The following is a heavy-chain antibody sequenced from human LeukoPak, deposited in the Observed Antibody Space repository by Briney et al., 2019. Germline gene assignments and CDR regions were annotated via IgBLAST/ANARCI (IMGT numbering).Heavy chain of an antibody. V-gene: IGHV3-23*01. Sequence: PGGSLRLSCAASGFTFSSYTMSWVRQAPGKGLEWVSTITTSDGNTYYADSVKGRFTISRDNSKNTLYLQMDSLRAEDTAVYYCARAGGLRIAVAPIDCWGQGALVTVSS. D-gene: IGHD6-19*01. J-gene: IGHJ4*02. CDR3: ARAGGLRIAVAPIDC. CDR1: GFTFSSYT. CDR2: ITTSDGNT.